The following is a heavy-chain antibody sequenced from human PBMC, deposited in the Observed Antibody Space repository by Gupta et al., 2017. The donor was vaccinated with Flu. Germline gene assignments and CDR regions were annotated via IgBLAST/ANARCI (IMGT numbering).Heavy chain of an antibody. CDR2: ISGSGGDT. CDR3: AKNGGGLGY. J-gene: IGHJ4*02. V-gene: IGHV3-23*01. D-gene: IGHD3-16*01. Sequence: EVQLLESGGSLIQPGGSLRLSCVASGFTFSSNVMTWVRQAPGKGLEWVSAISGSGGDTFYADSVKGRFAISRDNSRNTLYLQINSLRVEDTAVYYCAKNGGGLGYWGQGTLVTVSS. CDR1: GFTFSSNV.